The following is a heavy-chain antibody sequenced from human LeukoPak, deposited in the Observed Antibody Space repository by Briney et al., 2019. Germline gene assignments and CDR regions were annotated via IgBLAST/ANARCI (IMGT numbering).Heavy chain of an antibody. D-gene: IGHD6-19*01. CDR2: ISTSGSII. Sequence: PGGFLRLSCAVSGFTFRSHEMNWVRQAPGKGLEWISYISTSGSIIYYADSVKGRFTISRDNARNSLFLQMGSLKVEDTAVYYCARASYNSDWYFDQWGQGTLVTVSS. J-gene: IGHJ4*02. CDR1: GFTFRSHE. CDR3: ARASYNSDWYFDQ. V-gene: IGHV3-48*03.